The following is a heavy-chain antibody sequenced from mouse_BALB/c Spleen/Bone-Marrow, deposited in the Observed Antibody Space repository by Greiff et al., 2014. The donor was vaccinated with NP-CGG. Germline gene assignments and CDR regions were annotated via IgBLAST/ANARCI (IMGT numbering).Heavy chain of an antibody. V-gene: IGHV1-61*01. D-gene: IGHD3-3*01. Sequence: QVQLKQSGAELVRPGASVKLSCKVSGYSFTSYWMNWVKQRPGQGLEWIGMIHLSDSESRLNQKFKDKATLTVDESSSTAYMQLSSPTSEDSAVYYCTRYDLTTRAFAYWGQGTLVTVSA. J-gene: IGHJ3*01. CDR1: GYSFTSYW. CDR2: IHLSDSES. CDR3: TRYDLTTRAFAY.